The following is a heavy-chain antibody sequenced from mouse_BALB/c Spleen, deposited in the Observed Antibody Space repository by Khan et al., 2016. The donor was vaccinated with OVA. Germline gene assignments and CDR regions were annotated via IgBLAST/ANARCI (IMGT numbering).Heavy chain of an antibody. Sequence: EVELVESGGDLVKPGGSLKLSCAASGFTFSNYAMSWVRQTPAKRLEWVAPISSGGTTYYPDRVKARFPISRDNARNILYLPMNSLRSGDVAMFFCARGYWFTYWGQGTLVTVSA. CDR3: ARGYWFTY. CDR1: GFTFSNYA. J-gene: IGHJ3*01. V-gene: IGHV5-6-5*01. CDR2: ISSGGTT.